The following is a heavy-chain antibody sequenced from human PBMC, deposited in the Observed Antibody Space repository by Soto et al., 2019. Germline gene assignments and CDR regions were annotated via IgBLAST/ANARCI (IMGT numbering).Heavy chain of an antibody. Sequence: QVQLVESGGGVVQPGRSLRLSCAASGFTFSSYAMHWVRQAPGKGLEWVAVISYDGSNRYYADSVKGRFTISRDNSKNTLYLQMNSLRAEDTAVYYCARERRPCSNGACYPYDAFDIWGQGTMVTVSS. CDR2: ISYDGSNR. V-gene: IGHV3-30-3*01. D-gene: IGHD2-8*01. J-gene: IGHJ3*02. CDR1: GFTFSSYA. CDR3: ARERRPCSNGACYPYDAFDI.